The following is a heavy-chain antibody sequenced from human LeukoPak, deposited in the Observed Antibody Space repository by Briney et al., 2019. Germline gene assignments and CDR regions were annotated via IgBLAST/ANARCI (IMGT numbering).Heavy chain of an antibody. J-gene: IGHJ4*02. CDR3: ARDRVGSSTSCYGY. Sequence: GGSLRLSCAASGFSFSDHYMSWIRQAPGKGLEWVSYMSSSDNPIYYADSVKGRFTISRDNAKNSLYLQMNNLRAEDTAVYYCARDRVGSSTSCYGYWGQGTLVTVSS. V-gene: IGHV3-11*01. CDR1: GFSFSDHY. D-gene: IGHD2-2*01. CDR2: MSSSDNPI.